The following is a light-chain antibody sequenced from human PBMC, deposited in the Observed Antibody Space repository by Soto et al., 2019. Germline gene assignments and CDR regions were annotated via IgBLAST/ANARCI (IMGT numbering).Light chain of an antibody. J-gene: IGKJ1*01. CDR1: QSVSSSY. CDR3: QQYGSAPGT. V-gene: IGKV3-20*01. CDR2: GAS. Sequence: EIVLTHSPGTLSLSPGERATLSCRSIQSVSSSYLAWYQQKPGQAPRLLIYGASSRATGIPDRFSGSGSGTDFTLTISRLEPEDSEVYYCQQYGSAPGTFGQGTKVDIK.